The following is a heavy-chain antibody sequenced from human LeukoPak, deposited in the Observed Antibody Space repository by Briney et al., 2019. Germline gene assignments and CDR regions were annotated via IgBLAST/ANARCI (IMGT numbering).Heavy chain of an antibody. J-gene: IGHJ6*02. CDR3: ARGRYYDILTGYSNYYYTVWTS. V-gene: IGHV4-34*01. D-gene: IGHD3-9*01. CDR2: INHGGST. Sequence: SETLSLTCAVYGGSFSGYYWSWIRQPPGKGLEWIGEINHGGSTNYNPSLKSRVTISVDTSKNQFSLKLSSVTAADTAVYYCARGRYYDILTGYSNYYYTVWTSGAKGPRSPSP. CDR1: GGSFSGYY.